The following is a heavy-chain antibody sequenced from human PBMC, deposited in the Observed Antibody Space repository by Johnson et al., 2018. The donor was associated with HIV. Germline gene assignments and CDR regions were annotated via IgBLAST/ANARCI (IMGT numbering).Heavy chain of an antibody. V-gene: IGHV3-30*04. Sequence: QVQLVESGGGVVRPGGSLRLSCAVSGFNVTASTLHWVRQAPGKGLDWVAFVSFHGTKTYYADSVKGRFTISRDISKNTLFLQMNSLTTEDSAVFYCASNVEGRDGYNFGDDAFDIWGQGTMVTVSS. D-gene: IGHD5-24*01. CDR1: GFNVTAST. CDR3: ASNVEGRDGYNFGDDAFDI. CDR2: VSFHGTKT. J-gene: IGHJ3*02.